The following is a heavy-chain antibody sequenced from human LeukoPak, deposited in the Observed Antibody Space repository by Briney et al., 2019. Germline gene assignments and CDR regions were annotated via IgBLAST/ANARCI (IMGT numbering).Heavy chain of an antibody. CDR1: GFTFSSYW. V-gene: IGHV3-7*03. CDR3: ARESCSSTSCYVNWFDP. CDR2: IKQDGSEK. Sequence: GGSLRLSCAASGFTFSSYWMSWVRQAPGKGLEWVANIKQDGSEKYYVDSVKGRFTISRDNAKNSLYLQMNSLRAEDTAVYHCARESCSSTSCYVNWFDPWGQGTLVTVSS. D-gene: IGHD2-2*01. J-gene: IGHJ5*02.